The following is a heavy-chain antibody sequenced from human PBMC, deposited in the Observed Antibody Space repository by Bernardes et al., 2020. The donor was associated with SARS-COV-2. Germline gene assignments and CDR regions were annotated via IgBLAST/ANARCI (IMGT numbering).Heavy chain of an antibody. Sequence: GGSLRLSCAASGFTFSSYAMSWVRQAPGKGLEWVSAIRGNGDTTYYADSVKGRFTISRDNSENTLYLQRNSLRVEDTAVYYCAKEWDTVPGNAFEVWGHGTQVTVSS. CDR2: IRGNGDTT. D-gene: IGHD2-8*01. V-gene: IGHV3-23*01. J-gene: IGHJ3*01. CDR1: GFTFSSYA. CDR3: AKEWDTVPGNAFEV.